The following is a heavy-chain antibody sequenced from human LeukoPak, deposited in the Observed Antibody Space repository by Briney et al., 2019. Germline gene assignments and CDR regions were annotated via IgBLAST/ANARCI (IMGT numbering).Heavy chain of an antibody. J-gene: IGHJ4*02. CDR2: ISSSGSTI. V-gene: IGHV3-48*03. D-gene: IGHD2-2*01. CDR3: ARDLVVPAAQASG. Sequence: GGSLRLSCAASGFTFSSYEMNWVRQAPGKGLEWVSYISSSGSTIYYADSVKGRFTISRDNAKNSLYLQMNSLRAEDTAVYYCARDLVVPAAQASGWGQGTLVTVSS. CDR1: GFTFSSYE.